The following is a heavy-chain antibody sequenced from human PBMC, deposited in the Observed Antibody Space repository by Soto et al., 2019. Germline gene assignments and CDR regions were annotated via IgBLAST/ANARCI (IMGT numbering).Heavy chain of an antibody. V-gene: IGHV4-31*03. Sequence: SETLSLTCSVAGGSISSGKYYWSGIRQHPGKGLEWIGHIYYSGSTYYKSSLKSRVTISVDTSKNQFSLKLTSVTAADTAVYYCARSGVIPAAKWFDPWGQGTLVTVSS. CDR2: IYYSGST. D-gene: IGHD2-2*01. J-gene: IGHJ5*02. CDR1: GGSISSGKYY. CDR3: ARSGVIPAAKWFDP.